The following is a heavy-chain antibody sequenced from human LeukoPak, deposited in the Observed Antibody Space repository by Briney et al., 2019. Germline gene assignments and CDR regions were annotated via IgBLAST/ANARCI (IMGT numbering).Heavy chain of an antibody. CDR2: ISGSGGST. CDR3: AKGRRGYSYGSDV. V-gene: IGHV3-23*01. Sequence: PGGSLRLSCAASGFTFSSYAMSWVRQAPGKGLEWVSGISGSGGSTYYADSVKGRFTISRDNSKNTLYLQMISLRAEDTAVYYCAKGRRGYSYGSDVWGKGTTVTISS. D-gene: IGHD3-16*02. J-gene: IGHJ6*04. CDR1: GFTFSSYA.